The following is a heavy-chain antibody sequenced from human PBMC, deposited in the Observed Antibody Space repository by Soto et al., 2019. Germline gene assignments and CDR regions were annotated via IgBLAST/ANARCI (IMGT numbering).Heavy chain of an antibody. CDR3: ARAGKFHYDLGGP. D-gene: IGHD3-3*01. CDR2: INAGNGNT. CDR1: GYTFTSYA. V-gene: IGHV1-3*01. Sequence: QVQLVQSGAEVKKPGASVKVSCKASGYTFTSYAMHWVRQAPGQRLEWMGWINAGNGNTKYSQKFQGRVTITRDTSASTAYMELSSLRSEDTAVYYCARAGKFHYDLGGPWGQGTLVTVSS. J-gene: IGHJ5*02.